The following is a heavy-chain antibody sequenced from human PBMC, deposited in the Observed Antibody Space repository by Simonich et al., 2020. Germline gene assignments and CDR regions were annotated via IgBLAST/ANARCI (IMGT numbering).Heavy chain of an antibody. D-gene: IGHD4-17*01. CDR2: IYHSGST. J-gene: IGHJ4*02. CDR3: ARDRDGDYDY. V-gene: IGHV4-38-2*02. Sequence: QVQLQESGPGLVKPSETLSLTCAVSGYSISSGYYWGWIRQPPGKGLGWIGSIYHSGSTYYNPSRKSRVTISVDTSKNQFSLKLSSVTAADTAVYYCARDRDGDYDYWGQGTLVTVSS. CDR1: GYSISSGYY.